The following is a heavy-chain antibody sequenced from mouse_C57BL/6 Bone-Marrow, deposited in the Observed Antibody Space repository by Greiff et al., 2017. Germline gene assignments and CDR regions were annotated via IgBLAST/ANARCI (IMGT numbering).Heavy chain of an antibody. V-gene: IGHV6-3*01. D-gene: IGHD2-1*01. Sequence: EVQLVESGGGLVQPGGSMKLSCVASGFTFSNYWMNWVRQSPEKGLEWVAQIRLKSDNYATHYAESVKGRFTISRDDSKSSVYLQMNNLRAEDTGIYYCTYGKRYYAMDYWGQGTSVTVSS. J-gene: IGHJ4*01. CDR1: GFTFSNYW. CDR3: TYGKRYYAMDY. CDR2: IRLKSDNYAT.